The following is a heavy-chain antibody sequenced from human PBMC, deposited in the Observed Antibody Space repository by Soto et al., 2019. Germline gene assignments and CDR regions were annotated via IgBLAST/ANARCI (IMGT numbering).Heavy chain of an antibody. J-gene: IGHJ4*02. CDR2: ITYDESDK. CDR1: AFTFGTYN. CDR3: ARGGGGFNTLYYFDS. Sequence: GGSLRLSCAASAFTFGTYNMHWVRQAPGKGLEWLSVITYDESDKYYADSVKGRFTISRDNSKDTLYLQINSLRTEDTAVYYCARGGGGFNTLYYFDSWGQGTLVTVSS. V-gene: IGHV3-30-3*01. D-gene: IGHD3-10*01.